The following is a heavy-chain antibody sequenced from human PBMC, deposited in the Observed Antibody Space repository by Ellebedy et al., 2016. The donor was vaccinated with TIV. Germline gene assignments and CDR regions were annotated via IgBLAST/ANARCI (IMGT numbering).Heavy chain of an antibody. Sequence: SGPTLVKPTQTLTLTCTFSGFSLSISGMCVSWIRQPPGQALEWLARIDWDDDKYYRTSLKTRLTISKDTSKNQVVLTITNMDPVDTATYYCTRSTNYYYYQYGVDVWGQGTTVTVSS. CDR1: GFSLSISGMC. CDR3: TRSTNYYYYQYGVDV. J-gene: IGHJ6*02. V-gene: IGHV2-70*11. CDR2: IDWDDDK.